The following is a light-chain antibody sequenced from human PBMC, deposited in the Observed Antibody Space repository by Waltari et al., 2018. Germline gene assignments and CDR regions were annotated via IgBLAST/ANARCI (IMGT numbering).Light chain of an antibody. Sequence: IQMTQSPSTLSASVGDRVTITCRASHTITNWLAWYQQKPGKAPNVLIYDASTLESGVPSRFSGSGSGTEFTLTINSLQPDDFATYYFQHYNSFSHIYTFGQGTKLEI. V-gene: IGKV1-5*01. CDR1: HTITNW. J-gene: IGKJ2*01. CDR3: QHYNSFSHIYT. CDR2: DAS.